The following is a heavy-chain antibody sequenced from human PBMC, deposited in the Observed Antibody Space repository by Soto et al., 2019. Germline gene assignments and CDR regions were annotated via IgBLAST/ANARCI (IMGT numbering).Heavy chain of an antibody. CDR2: IYHSGST. CDR1: GGSISNGGYS. Sequence: QLQLQESGSGLVKPSQTLSLTCAVYGGSISNGGYSWSWIRQPPGKGLEWIGYIYHSGSTYYNPSLKSRVTISVDRSKNQFSLKLSSVTAADTAVYYCARFYGDYANWFDPWGQGILVTVSS. D-gene: IGHD4-17*01. V-gene: IGHV4-30-2*01. CDR3: ARFYGDYANWFDP. J-gene: IGHJ5*02.